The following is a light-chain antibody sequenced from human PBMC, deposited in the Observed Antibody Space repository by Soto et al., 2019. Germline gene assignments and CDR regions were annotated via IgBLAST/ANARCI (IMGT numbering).Light chain of an antibody. V-gene: IGKV1-27*01. J-gene: IGKJ1*01. Sequence: DMQMTQSPPSLSASVGDTVAITCRASQGISNHLAWYQQKPGKAPKLLIYAASTLQSGVPSRFSGGGSGTDFTLTISSLQPEDVATYYCQKYDRAPWTFGRGTKVEI. CDR2: AAS. CDR1: QGISNH. CDR3: QKYDRAPWT.